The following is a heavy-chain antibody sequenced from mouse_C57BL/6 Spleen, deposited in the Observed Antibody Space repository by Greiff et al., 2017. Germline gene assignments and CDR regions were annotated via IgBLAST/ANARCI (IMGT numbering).Heavy chain of an antibody. CDR2: IYPGSGST. V-gene: IGHV1-55*01. CDR1: GYTFTSYW. D-gene: IGHD4-1*01. CDR3: ARGLTGTHYAMDY. Sequence: QVQLKQPGAELVKPGASVKMSCKASGYTFTSYWITWVKQRPGQGLEWIGDIYPGSGSTNYNEKFKSKATLTVDTSSSTAYMQLSSLTSEDSAVYYCARGLTGTHYAMDYWGQGTSVTVSS. J-gene: IGHJ4*01.